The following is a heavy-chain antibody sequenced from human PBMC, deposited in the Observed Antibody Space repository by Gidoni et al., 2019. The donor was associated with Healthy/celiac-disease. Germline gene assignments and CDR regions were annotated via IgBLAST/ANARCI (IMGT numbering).Heavy chain of an antibody. CDR2: MNPNSGNT. Sequence: QVQLVQSAAEVKKPGASVKVSCKASGHTFTSYDINWVRQATGQGLEWMGWMNPNSGNTGYAQKFQGRVTMTRNTSISTAYMELSSLRSEDTAVYYCARGRLTIFGVVNNWFDPWGQGTLVTVSS. CDR3: ARGRLTIFGVVNNWFDP. V-gene: IGHV1-8*01. J-gene: IGHJ5*02. CDR1: GHTFTSYD. D-gene: IGHD3-3*01.